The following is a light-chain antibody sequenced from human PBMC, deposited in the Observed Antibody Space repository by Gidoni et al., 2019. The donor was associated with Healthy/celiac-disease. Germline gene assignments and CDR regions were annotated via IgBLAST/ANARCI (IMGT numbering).Light chain of an antibody. CDR3: QQYDNLPLT. Sequence: DTQMTQSPSSLSASVRDRVTITCQASQDISNYLNWDQQKPGKAPKLLSYDASNLETGVPARFSGSGSGTDFTFTISSLQPEDIATYYCQQYDNLPLTFGGGTKVEIK. V-gene: IGKV1-33*01. CDR1: QDISNY. CDR2: DAS. J-gene: IGKJ4*01.